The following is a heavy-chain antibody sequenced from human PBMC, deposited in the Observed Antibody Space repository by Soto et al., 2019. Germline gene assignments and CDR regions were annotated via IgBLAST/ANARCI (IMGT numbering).Heavy chain of an antibody. D-gene: IGHD2-2*01. CDR3: VGDSRSIVDP. J-gene: IGHJ5*02. V-gene: IGHV3-74*01. CDR1: GFTFSTYC. CDR2: INNDGSDA. Sequence: GGSLRLSCAASGFTFSTYCMHWVRQAPGKGLVWVSRINNDGSDAIYADSVKGRFTISRDNAKNTLYLQMNSLTVEDTAVYYCVGDSRSIVDPWGQGTLVTVSS.